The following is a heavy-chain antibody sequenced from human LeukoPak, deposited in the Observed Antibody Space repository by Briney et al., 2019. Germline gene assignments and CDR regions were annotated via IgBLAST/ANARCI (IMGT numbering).Heavy chain of an antibody. Sequence: GGSLRLSCAASGFTFSDYYMTWTRQAPGKGLEWVSAISGSGGTYYADSVKGRFTISRDNSKNTLYLQMNSLRAEDTAVYYCAKDPSFPDSRYFDNWGQGTLVTVSS. V-gene: IGHV3-23*01. CDR2: ISGSGGT. D-gene: IGHD2-21*01. J-gene: IGHJ4*02. CDR3: AKDPSFPDSRYFDN. CDR1: GFTFSDYY.